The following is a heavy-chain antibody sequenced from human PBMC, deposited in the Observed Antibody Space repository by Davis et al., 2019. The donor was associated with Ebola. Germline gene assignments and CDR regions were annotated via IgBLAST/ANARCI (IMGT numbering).Heavy chain of an antibody. CDR3: ARGIDFWSGNSAFHI. Sequence: PGGSLRLSCAVSGLTVRSNYMTWVRQAPGKGLEWVSVIYSGGSTYYADSVKGRFTISRDNSKNTLYLQMSSLRAEDTAVYYCARGIDFWSGNSAFHIWGRGTMVTVSS. J-gene: IGHJ3*02. V-gene: IGHV3-66*01. CDR2: IYSGGST. CDR1: GLTVRSNY. D-gene: IGHD3-3*01.